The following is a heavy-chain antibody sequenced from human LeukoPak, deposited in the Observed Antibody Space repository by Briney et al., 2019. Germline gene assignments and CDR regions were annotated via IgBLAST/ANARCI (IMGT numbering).Heavy chain of an antibody. CDR2: IYYTGNT. J-gene: IGHJ4*02. V-gene: IGHV4-59*08. D-gene: IGHD7-27*01. CDR3: ARHPFSNPFDF. CDR1: GGSITSSY. Sequence: SETLSLTCTVSGGSITSSYWSWIRQPPGKGLEWIGYIYYTGNTDYNPSLRSRVTISLDTSKSHFTLNLSSVTAADTAVYYCARHPFSNPFDFWGRGTLVTVSS.